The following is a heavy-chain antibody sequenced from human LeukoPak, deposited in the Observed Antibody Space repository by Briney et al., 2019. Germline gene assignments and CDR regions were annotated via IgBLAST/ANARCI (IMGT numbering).Heavy chain of an antibody. CDR3: AHSGTVTSPHDAFDV. D-gene: IGHD4-17*01. Sequence: TLSLTCTVSGGSISSYYWSWIRQPPGKALEWLALIYWDDDKRYSPSLKSRLTITKDTSKNQVALTLTNMDPVDTGTYYCAHSGTVTSPHDAFDVWGQGTMVTVSS. V-gene: IGHV2-5*08. CDR2: IYWDDDK. J-gene: IGHJ3*01. CDR1: GGSISSYYW.